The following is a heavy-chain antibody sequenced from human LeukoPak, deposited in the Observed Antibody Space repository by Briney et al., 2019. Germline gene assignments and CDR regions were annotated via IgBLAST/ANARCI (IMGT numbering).Heavy chain of an antibody. Sequence: PGGSLRLSCAASGFTFNSYAMHWVRQAPGKGLEWVALISYDGSNKYYADSVKGRFTISRDNAKNTLYLQMNSLRAEDTAVYYCARVGASVGAIDYWGQGTLVTVSS. CDR1: GFTFNSYA. CDR2: ISYDGSNK. V-gene: IGHV3-30*04. J-gene: IGHJ4*02. CDR3: ARVGASVGAIDY. D-gene: IGHD1-26*01.